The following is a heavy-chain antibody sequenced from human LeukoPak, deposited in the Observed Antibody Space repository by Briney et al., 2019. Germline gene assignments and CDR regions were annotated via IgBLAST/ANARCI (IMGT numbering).Heavy chain of an antibody. CDR3: ARHMSSGYYYEDAFDI. J-gene: IGHJ3*02. CDR1: GYSFTSYW. CDR2: IYPGDSDT. D-gene: IGHD3-22*01. Sequence: GESLKISCKGSGYSFTSYWIGWVRQMPGKGLEWMGLIYPGDSDTRYSPSFQGQVTISADKSISTAYLQWSSLKASDTAMYYCARHMSSGYYYEDAFDIWGQGTMVTVSS. V-gene: IGHV5-51*01.